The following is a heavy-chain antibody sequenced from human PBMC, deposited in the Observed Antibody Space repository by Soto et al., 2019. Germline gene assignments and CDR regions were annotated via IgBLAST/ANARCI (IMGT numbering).Heavy chain of an antibody. Sequence: LSLTCTVSGGSISSYYWSWIRQPPGKGLEWIGYIYYSGSTNYNPSLKSRVTISVDTSKNQFSLKLSSVTAADTAVYYCARWYGGSLDYWGQRSLVTVSS. CDR1: GGSISSYY. CDR3: ARWYGGSLDY. CDR2: IYYSGST. V-gene: IGHV4-59*01. J-gene: IGHJ4*02. D-gene: IGHD4-17*01.